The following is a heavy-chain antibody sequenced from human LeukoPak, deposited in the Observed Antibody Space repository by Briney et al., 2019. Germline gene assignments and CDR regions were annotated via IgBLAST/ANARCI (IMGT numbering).Heavy chain of an antibody. V-gene: IGHV1-24*01. CDR2: FDPEDGET. Sequence: ASVKVSCTVSGYTLTKLSMHWVRLTTGEGLQWMGGFDPEDGETTYAQRFRGRLTMTEDTSADTAYMELSSLRSEDTAIYFCTINLRDYWGQGTLVTVSS. CDR3: TINLRDY. CDR1: GYTLTKLS. J-gene: IGHJ4*02.